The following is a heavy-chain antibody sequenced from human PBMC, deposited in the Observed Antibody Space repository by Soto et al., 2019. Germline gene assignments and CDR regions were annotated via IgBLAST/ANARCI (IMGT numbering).Heavy chain of an antibody. CDR1: RFSLSSYS. V-gene: IGHV3-30-3*01. Sequence: PGGCRGRSWASSRFSLSSYSMDWGRPAPGKGLGGGAVISYDGSNKYYADSVKGRFTISRDNSKNTLYLQMNSLRAEDTAVYYCARDHSPGYSYGYVYYYYGMDVWGQGTTVTVSS. CDR3: ARDHSPGYSYGYVYYYYGMDV. J-gene: IGHJ6*02. D-gene: IGHD5-18*01. CDR2: ISYDGSNK.